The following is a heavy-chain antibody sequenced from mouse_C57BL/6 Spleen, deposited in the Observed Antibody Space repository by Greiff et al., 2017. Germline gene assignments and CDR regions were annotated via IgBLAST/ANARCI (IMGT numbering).Heavy chain of an antibody. D-gene: IGHD1-1*01. Sequence: EVKVVESGGGLVKPGGSLKLSCAASGFTFSDYGMHWVRQAPEKGLEWVAYISSGSSTIYYADTVKGRFTISRDNAKNTLFLQMTSLRSEDTAMYYCASYYYGNAMDYWGQGTSVTVSS. CDR3: ASYYYGNAMDY. V-gene: IGHV5-17*01. J-gene: IGHJ4*01. CDR1: GFTFSDYG. CDR2: ISSGSSTI.